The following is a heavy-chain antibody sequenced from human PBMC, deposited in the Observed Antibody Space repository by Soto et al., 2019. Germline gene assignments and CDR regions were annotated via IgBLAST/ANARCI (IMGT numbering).Heavy chain of an antibody. V-gene: IGHV1-18*01. CDR3: ARDRSVGSWYLHNWNGYGFEFDY. D-gene: IGHD1-20*01. CDR1: GYTFTSYG. Sequence: QVRLVQSGAEVKKPGASVKVSCKASGYTFTSYGISWVRQAPGQGLEWMGWISAYNGNTNYAQKLQGRVTMTTDTSTSTAYMELRSLRSDDTAVYYCARDRSVGSWYLHNWNGYGFEFDYWGQGTLVTVSS. J-gene: IGHJ4*02. CDR2: ISAYNGNT.